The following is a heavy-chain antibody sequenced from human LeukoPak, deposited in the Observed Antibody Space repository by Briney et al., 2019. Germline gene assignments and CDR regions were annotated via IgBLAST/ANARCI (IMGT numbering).Heavy chain of an antibody. CDR2: ISYDGSNK. Sequence: PGGSLRLSCAASGFTFSSYAMHWVRQAPGKGLEWVAVISYDGSNKYYADSVKGRFTISRDNSKNTLYLQMNSLRAEDTAVYYCARDGFGVVSGYFDYWGQGTLVTVSS. CDR3: ARDGFGVVSGYFDY. CDR1: GFTFSSYA. J-gene: IGHJ4*02. V-gene: IGHV3-30-3*01. D-gene: IGHD3-3*01.